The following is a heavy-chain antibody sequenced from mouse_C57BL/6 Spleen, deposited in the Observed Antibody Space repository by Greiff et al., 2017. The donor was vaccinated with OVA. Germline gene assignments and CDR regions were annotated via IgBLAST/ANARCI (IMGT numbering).Heavy chain of an antibody. CDR2: ISSGGDYI. CDR1: GFTFSSYA. Sequence: EVQVVESGEGLVKPGGSLKLSCAASGFTFSSYAMSWVRQTPEKRLEWVAYISSGGDYIYYADTVKGRFTISRDNARNTLYLQMSSLKSEDTAMYYCTRGRPYYYGSSPHWYFDVWGTGTTVTVSS. D-gene: IGHD1-1*01. J-gene: IGHJ1*03. CDR3: TRGRPYYYGSSPHWYFDV. V-gene: IGHV5-9-1*02.